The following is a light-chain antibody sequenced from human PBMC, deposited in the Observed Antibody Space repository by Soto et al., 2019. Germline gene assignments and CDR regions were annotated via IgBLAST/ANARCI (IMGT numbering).Light chain of an antibody. Sequence: EIVLTQSPATLSLSPGERATLSCRASQSVSSYLAWYQQKPGQAPRLLIYDASNRATGIPARFSGSGSGTDFTLTISSLEPEDFAVYHCQQRSSWPSFGQGTRVEIK. J-gene: IGKJ5*01. CDR2: DAS. CDR1: QSVSSY. V-gene: IGKV3-11*01. CDR3: QQRSSWPS.